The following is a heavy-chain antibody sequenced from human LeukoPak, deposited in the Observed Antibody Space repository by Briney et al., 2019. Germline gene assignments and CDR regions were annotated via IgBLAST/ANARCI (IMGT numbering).Heavy chain of an antibody. V-gene: IGHV3-30*02. D-gene: IGHD6-6*01. CDR1: GFTFGNSG. J-gene: IGHJ4*02. Sequence: GGSLRLSCAASGFTFGNSGMHWVRQAPGKGLEWVAFIRYDGSNKYYADSVKGRITISRDNSKNTLYLQMNSLRAEDTAIYYCAKISSSSYDYWGQGTLVTVSS. CDR2: IRYDGSNK. CDR3: AKISSSSYDY.